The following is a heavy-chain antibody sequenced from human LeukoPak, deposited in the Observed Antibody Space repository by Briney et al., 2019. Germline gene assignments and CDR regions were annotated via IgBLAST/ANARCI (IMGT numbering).Heavy chain of an antibody. V-gene: IGHV3-9*01. J-gene: IGHJ4*02. CDR3: AKDIYGDYKSNYFDY. Sequence: GRSLRLSCAASRFTFDDYAMHWVRQAPGKGLEWVSGISWNSGSIGYADSVKGRFTISRDNAKNSLYLQMNSLRAEDTALYYCAKDIYGDYKSNYFDYWGQGTLVTVSS. D-gene: IGHD4-17*01. CDR1: RFTFDDYA. CDR2: ISWNSGSI.